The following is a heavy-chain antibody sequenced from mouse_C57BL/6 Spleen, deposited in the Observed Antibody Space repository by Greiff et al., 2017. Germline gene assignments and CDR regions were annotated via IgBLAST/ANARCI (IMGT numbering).Heavy chain of an antibody. CDR3: TRWDYSNYFAWFAY. CDR2: ILPGSGST. V-gene: IGHV1-9*01. Sequence: VQLQQSGAELMKPGASVTLSCKATGYTFTGYWLEWVKQRPGHGLEWIGEILPGSGSTNYNEKFKGKATFTADTSSNTAYMQLSSLTSEETAVYYCTRWDYSNYFAWFAYWGQGTLVTVSA. J-gene: IGHJ3*01. CDR1: GYTFTGYW. D-gene: IGHD2-5*01.